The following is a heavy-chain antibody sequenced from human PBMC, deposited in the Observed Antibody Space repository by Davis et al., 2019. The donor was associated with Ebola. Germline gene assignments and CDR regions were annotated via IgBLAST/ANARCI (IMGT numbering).Heavy chain of an antibody. Sequence: GGSLRLSCAASGYIFRIHAMTWVRQAPGKGLEWVSALSGSGGLSYYADSVKGRFTISRDNSKNTLYLQMNSLRAEDTAVYYCAKLEQLGYWGQGTLVTVSS. CDR1: GYIFRIHA. J-gene: IGHJ4*02. V-gene: IGHV3-23*01. D-gene: IGHD6-13*01. CDR2: LSGSGGLS. CDR3: AKLEQLGY.